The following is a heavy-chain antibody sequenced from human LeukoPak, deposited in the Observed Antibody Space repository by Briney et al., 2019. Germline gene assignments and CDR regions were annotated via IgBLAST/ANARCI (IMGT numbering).Heavy chain of an antibody. Sequence: SETLSLTCAVYGGSFSGYYWSWIRQPPGKGLEWIGEINHSGSTNYNPSLKSRVTISVDTSKNQFSLKLSSVTAADTAVYYCARRKKRADYGGKIYYYYYMDVWGKGTTVTISS. CDR1: GGSFSGYY. D-gene: IGHD4-23*01. V-gene: IGHV4-34*01. CDR3: ARRKKRADYGGKIYYYYYMDV. J-gene: IGHJ6*03. CDR2: INHSGST.